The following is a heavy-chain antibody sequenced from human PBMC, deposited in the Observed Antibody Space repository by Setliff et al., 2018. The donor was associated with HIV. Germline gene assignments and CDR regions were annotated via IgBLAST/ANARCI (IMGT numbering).Heavy chain of an antibody. D-gene: IGHD6-13*01. CDR2: NNADNGDT. CDR1: GYSFTSYA. CDR3: ARDQGIAAAGSVY. Sequence: ASVKVSCKASGYSFTSYAMHWVRQAPGQRLEWMGWNNADNGDTNYAQKFQGRVTMTRDTSISTAYMELSRLRSDDTAVHYCARDQGIAAAGSVYWGQGTLVTVSS. J-gene: IGHJ4*02. V-gene: IGHV1-2*02.